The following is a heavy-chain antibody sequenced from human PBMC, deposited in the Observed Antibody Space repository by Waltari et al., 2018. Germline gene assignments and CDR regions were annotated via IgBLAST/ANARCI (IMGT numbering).Heavy chain of an antibody. CDR3: ASYYYDSSGYKRNYYYYGMDV. CDR1: GYTFTSYY. Sequence: QVQLVQSGAEVKKPGASVKVSCKASGYTFTSYYMHWVRQAPGQGLEWMGIINPSGGSTSYAQKIQCRVTVTRDTFTSTVYMELSSLSSKVTAVYYCASYYYDSSGYKRNYYYYGMDVWGQGTTVTVSS. J-gene: IGHJ6*02. D-gene: IGHD3-22*01. V-gene: IGHV1-46*01. CDR2: INPSGGST.